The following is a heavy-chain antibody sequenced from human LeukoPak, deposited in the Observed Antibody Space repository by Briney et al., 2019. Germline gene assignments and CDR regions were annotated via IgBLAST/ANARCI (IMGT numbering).Heavy chain of an antibody. V-gene: IGHV3-33*01. J-gene: IGHJ4*02. CDR1: GFTFSSSG. CDR2: IWYDGSNR. CDR3: ARDWRPERGVFGVPTGGYFDY. D-gene: IGHD3-3*01. Sequence: GGSLRLSCAASGFTFSSSGTYWVRQAPGKGLGRVAVIWYDGSNRYYAGSVKGRFTVSRDNSKNTLYLQMNSLRAEDTAVYYCARDWRPERGVFGVPTGGYFDYWGQGTLVTASS.